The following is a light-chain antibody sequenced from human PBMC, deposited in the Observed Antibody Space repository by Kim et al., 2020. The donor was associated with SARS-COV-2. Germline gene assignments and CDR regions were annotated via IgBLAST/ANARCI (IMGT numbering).Light chain of an antibody. CDR2: RNY. J-gene: IGLJ3*02. Sequence: QAGLTQPPSVSKGLRQTATLTCTGNSNNVGDKGAAWLQQHQGHPPKLLSYRNYNRPSGISVRFSAFRSGNTASLTITGVQPVDEADYYCSAWDNSLGAWVFGGGTPLTVL. CDR1: SNNVGDKG. V-gene: IGLV10-54*01. CDR3: SAWDNSLGAWV.